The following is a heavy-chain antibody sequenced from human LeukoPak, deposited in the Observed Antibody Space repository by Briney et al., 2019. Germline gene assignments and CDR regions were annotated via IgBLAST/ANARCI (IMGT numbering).Heavy chain of an antibody. CDR2: IITILGIA. CDR1: GGTFSSYA. J-gene: IGHJ4*02. CDR3: ARDIRDY. Sequence: SVKVSCKASGGTFSSYAISWGRQAPGQGVEWMGRIITILGIANYAQKFPGRVTITADKSTSTAYMELSSLRSEDSPVNDCARDIRDYWGQKTLVTLSS. V-gene: IGHV1-69*04.